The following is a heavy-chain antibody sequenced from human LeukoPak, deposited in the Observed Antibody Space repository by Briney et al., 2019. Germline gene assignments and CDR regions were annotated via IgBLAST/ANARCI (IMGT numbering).Heavy chain of an antibody. J-gene: IGHJ4*02. V-gene: IGHV3-48*03. CDR3: AVGAKGNDY. Sequence: PGGSLRLSCAASGFTFSSYEMNWVRHAPGKELEWVSYISSSGSTIYHADSVKGRFTISSDNAKNSLYLQMNSLRAEDTAVYYCAVGAKGNDYWGQETLVTVSS. CDR2: ISSSGSTI. D-gene: IGHD1-26*01. CDR1: GFTFSSYE.